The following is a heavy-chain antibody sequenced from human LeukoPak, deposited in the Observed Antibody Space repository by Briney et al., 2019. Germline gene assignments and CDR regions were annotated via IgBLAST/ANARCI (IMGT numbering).Heavy chain of an antibody. CDR1: GFTFDDYA. V-gene: IGHV3-9*01. J-gene: IGHJ3*02. CDR3: AKDIKYSSSSGAFDI. D-gene: IGHD6-6*01. Sequence: PGGSLRLSCAASGFTFDDYAMHWVRQAPGKGLEWVSGISWNSGSIGYADSVKGRFTISRDNAKNSLYLQMNSLRAEDTALYYCAKDIKYSSSSGAFDIWGQGTMVTVSS. CDR2: ISWNSGSI.